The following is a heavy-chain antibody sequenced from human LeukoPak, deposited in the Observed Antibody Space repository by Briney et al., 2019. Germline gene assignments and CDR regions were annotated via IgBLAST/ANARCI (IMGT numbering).Heavy chain of an antibody. D-gene: IGHD3-10*01. CDR1: GYSISSGYY. V-gene: IGHV4-38-2*02. J-gene: IGHJ5*02. CDR3: ARGGSGSYLNWFDP. Sequence: SETLSLTCTVSGYSISSGYYWGWIRQPPGKGLEWIGSIYHSGSTYYNPSLKSRVTISVDTSKNQFSLKLSSVTAADTAVYYCARGGSGSYLNWFDPWGQGTLVTVSS. CDR2: IYHSGST.